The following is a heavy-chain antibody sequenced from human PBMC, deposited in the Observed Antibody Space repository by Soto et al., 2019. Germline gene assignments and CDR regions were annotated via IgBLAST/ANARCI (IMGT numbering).Heavy chain of an antibody. CDR1: GGPISGTTYS. J-gene: IGHJ4*02. V-gene: IGHV4-30-2*01. D-gene: IGHD6-13*01. CDR2: IYDSGNT. CDR3: ARGQGAAAGHSNFDY. Sequence: QLQLQESGSGLVKPSQTLSLTCAVSGGPISGTTYSWSWLRQPPGKGLEWIGYIYDSGNTYYNPSLKSQCSISVDRSKNQFSLKLSSVTAADTAVYYCARGQGAAAGHSNFDYWGQGALVTVSS.